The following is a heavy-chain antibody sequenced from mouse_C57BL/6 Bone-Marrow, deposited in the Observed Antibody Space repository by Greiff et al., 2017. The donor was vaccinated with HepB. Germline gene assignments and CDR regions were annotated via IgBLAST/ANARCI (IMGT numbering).Heavy chain of an antibody. CDR1: GFTFTDYY. V-gene: IGHV7-3*01. CDR2: IRNKANGYTT. CDR3: ARSPRDGMDY. D-gene: IGHD3-1*01. Sequence: EVKLVESGGGLVQPGGSLSLSCAASGFTFTDYYMSWVRQPPGKALEWLGFIRNKANGYTTEYSASVKGRFTISRDNSQSILYLQMNALRAEDSATYYCARSPRDGMDYWGQGTSVTVSS. J-gene: IGHJ4*01.